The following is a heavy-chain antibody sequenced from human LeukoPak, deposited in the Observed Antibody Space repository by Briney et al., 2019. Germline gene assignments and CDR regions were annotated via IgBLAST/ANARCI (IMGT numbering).Heavy chain of an antibody. V-gene: IGHV3-21*01. CDR1: GFTFSSYS. Sequence: PGGSLRLSCAASGFTFSSYSMNWVRQAPGKGLEWVSSISSSSSYIYYADSVKGRFTISRDNAKNSLYLQMNSLRAEDTAVYYCAKTRYYYDSSGYSYYFDYWGQGTLVTVSS. CDR2: ISSSSSYI. J-gene: IGHJ4*02. CDR3: AKTRYYYDSSGYSYYFDY. D-gene: IGHD3-22*01.